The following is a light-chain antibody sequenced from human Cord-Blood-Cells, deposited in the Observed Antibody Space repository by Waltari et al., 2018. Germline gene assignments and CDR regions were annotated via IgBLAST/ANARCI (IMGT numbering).Light chain of an antibody. CDR1: SSDVGGYNY. CDR2: EVS. Sequence: QSALTQPASVSGSPGQSITISCTGTSSDVGGYNYVSWYQQHPGKAPKLMIYEVSNRHSRVSNLFSGSKSGNTASLTISGLQAADEADYYCSSYTSSSTLVFGGGTKLTVL. V-gene: IGLV2-14*01. CDR3: SSYTSSSTLV. J-gene: IGLJ3*02.